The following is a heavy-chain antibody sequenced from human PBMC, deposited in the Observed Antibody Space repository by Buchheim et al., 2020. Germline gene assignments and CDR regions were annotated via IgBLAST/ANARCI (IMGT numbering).Heavy chain of an antibody. CDR1: GSTFSSYA. D-gene: IGHD2-8*01. V-gene: IGHV3-30*04. Sequence: QVQLVESGGGVVQPGRSLRLSCAASGSTFSSYAMHWVRQAPGKGLEWVAVISYDGSNKYYADSVKGRFTISRDNSKNTLYLQMNSLRAEDTAVYYCARGLYSPYYGMDVWGQGTT. CDR3: ARGLYSPYYGMDV. CDR2: ISYDGSNK. J-gene: IGHJ6*02.